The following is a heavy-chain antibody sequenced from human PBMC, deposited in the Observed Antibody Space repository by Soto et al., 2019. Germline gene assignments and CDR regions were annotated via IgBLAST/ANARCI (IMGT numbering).Heavy chain of an antibody. D-gene: IGHD3-9*01. CDR2: ISAYNGNT. J-gene: IGHJ4*02. CDR3: ARVAGYFDRPQNAIDY. CDR1: GYTFTSYG. Sequence: GASVKVSCKASGYTFTSYGISWVRQAPGQGLEWMGWISAYNGNTNYAQKLQGRVTMTTDTSTSTAYMELRSLRSDDTAVYYCARVAGYFDRPQNAIDYWGQGTLVTVSS. V-gene: IGHV1-18*01.